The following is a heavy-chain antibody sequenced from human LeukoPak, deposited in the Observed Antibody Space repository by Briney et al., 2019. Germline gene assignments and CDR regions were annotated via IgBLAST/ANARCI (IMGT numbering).Heavy chain of an antibody. CDR3: ARRSKGGYYFDS. Sequence: PSETLSLTCTVSGGSMSGYYWSWIRQPPGKGLEWIGYIFSSGSSNFNPSLQSRVTISVDTSRNHSSLRLSSVTAADTAVYSCARRSKGGYYFDSWGQGILVTVSS. CDR2: IFSSGSS. J-gene: IGHJ4*02. V-gene: IGHV4-59*08. D-gene: IGHD3-16*01. CDR1: GGSMSGYY.